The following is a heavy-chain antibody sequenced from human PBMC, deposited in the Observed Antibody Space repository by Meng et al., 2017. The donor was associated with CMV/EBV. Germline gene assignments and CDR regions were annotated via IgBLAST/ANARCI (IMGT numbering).Heavy chain of an antibody. CDR1: GGSISSSSYY. CDR2: IYYSGST. V-gene: IGHV4-39*07. D-gene: IGHD6-13*01. Sequence: SETLSLTCTVSGGSISSSSYYWGWIRQPPGKGLEWIGSIYYSGSTYYNPSLKSRVTISVDTSKNQFSLKLSSVTAADTAVYYCAAGTSPLSDYWGQGTLGTVSS. CDR3: AAGTSPLSDY. J-gene: IGHJ4*02.